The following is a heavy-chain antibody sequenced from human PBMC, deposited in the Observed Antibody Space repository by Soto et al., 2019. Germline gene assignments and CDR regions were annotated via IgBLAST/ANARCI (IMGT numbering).Heavy chain of an antibody. CDR3: ARERPRLVVVPAATLYYGMDV. D-gene: IGHD2-2*01. CDR1: GYTFTSYG. J-gene: IGHJ6*02. CDR2: ISAYNGNT. Sequence: VASVKVSCKASGYTFTSYGISWVRQAPGQGLEWMGWISAYNGNTNYAQKLQGRVTMTTDTSTSTAYMELRSLRSDDTAVYYCARERPRLVVVPAATLYYGMDVWGQGTTVTVSS. V-gene: IGHV1-18*04.